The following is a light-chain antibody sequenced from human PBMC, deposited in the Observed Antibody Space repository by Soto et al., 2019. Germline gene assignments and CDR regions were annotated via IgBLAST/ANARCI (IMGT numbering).Light chain of an antibody. CDR3: TSYTRSNTWV. V-gene: IGLV2-14*01. CDR2: EVT. J-gene: IGLJ3*02. Sequence: QSALTQPASVSGSPGQSITISCTGTSTDVGGYNYVSWYQHHPGEAPKLIIYEVTNRPSGVTVRFSGSKTGSTASLTISGLQAEDEGDYYCTSYTRSNTWVFGGGTKVTVL. CDR1: STDVGGYNY.